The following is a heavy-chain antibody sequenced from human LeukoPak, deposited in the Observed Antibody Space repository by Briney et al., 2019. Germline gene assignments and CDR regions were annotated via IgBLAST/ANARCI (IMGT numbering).Heavy chain of an antibody. CDR2: IRYDGSDK. J-gene: IGHJ4*02. V-gene: IGHV3-30*02. D-gene: IGHD3-9*01. Sequence: QPGGSLRLSCAASGFTFSSYGMHWVRQAPGKGLEWVAFIRYDGSDKYYGDSVKGRFTISRDTSKNTLYLQMNSLRDDDTAVYYCATLQGYHILTGYYQIDYWGQGTLVTVSS. CDR1: GFTFSSYG. CDR3: ATLQGYHILTGYYQIDY.